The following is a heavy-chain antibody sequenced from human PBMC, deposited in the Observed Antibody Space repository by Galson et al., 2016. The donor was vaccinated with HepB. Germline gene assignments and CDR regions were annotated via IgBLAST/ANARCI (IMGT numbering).Heavy chain of an antibody. J-gene: IGHJ5*02. Sequence: SETLSLTCSVSGGSVSSGSHYWTWIRQPPGKGLEWIGEINHSGSTKYNPSPQSRVTISVDTSKNQFSLKLTSMTAADTAVYYCAGVVVAATNWFDPWGQGTLVTVIS. CDR1: GGSVSSGSHY. V-gene: IGHV4-39*07. CDR3: AGVVVAATNWFDP. CDR2: INHSGST. D-gene: IGHD2-15*01.